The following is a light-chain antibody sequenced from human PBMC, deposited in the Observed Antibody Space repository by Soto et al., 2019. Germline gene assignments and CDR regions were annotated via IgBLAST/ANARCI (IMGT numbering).Light chain of an antibody. J-gene: IGKJ1*01. CDR1: QNVSSKY. Sequence: DMMFTQVPGTLFLSPGKRAPLSCRASQNVSSKYVAGYQQNPGQAPRRLLYRTSPRTTVLPDRFSRRGSGTDLTLTLSRLEPEDFAVSQCKKYGRSSCTCGQG. CDR3: KKYGRSSCT. CDR2: RTS. V-gene: IGKV3-20*01.